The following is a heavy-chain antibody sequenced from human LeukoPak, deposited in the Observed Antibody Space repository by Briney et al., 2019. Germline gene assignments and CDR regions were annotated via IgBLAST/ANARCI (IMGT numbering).Heavy chain of an antibody. V-gene: IGHV3-30*03. CDR3: ARDALRFLEWLFEFDP. CDR1: GFTFSSYG. CDR2: ISYDGSNK. D-gene: IGHD3-3*01. J-gene: IGHJ5*02. Sequence: GGSLRLSCAASGFTFSSYGMHWVRQAPGKGLEWVAVISYDGSNKYYADSVKGRFTISRDNSKNTLYLQMNSLRAEDTAVYYCARDALRFLEWLFEFDPWGQGTLVTVSS.